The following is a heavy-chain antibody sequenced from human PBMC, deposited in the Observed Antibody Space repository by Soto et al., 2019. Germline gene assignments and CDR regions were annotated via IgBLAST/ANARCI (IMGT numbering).Heavy chain of an antibody. V-gene: IGHV4-59*01. CDR3: ARDLGGRRGPSNWIDP. CDR2: IYYSGST. D-gene: IGHD1-26*01. CDR1: GGSISSYY. Sequence: SETLSLTCTVSGGSISSYYWSWIRQPPGKGLEWIGYIYYSGSTNYNPSLKSRVTISVDTSKNQFSLKLSSVTAADTAVYYCARDLGGRRGPSNWIDPWGQGTLVTVSS. J-gene: IGHJ5*02.